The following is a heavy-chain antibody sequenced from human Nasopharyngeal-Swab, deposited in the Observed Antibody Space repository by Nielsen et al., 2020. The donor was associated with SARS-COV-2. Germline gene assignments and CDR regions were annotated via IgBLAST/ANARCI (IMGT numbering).Heavy chain of an antibody. V-gene: IGHV4-31*03. CDR1: GASINSANSY. CDR3: ARVFYDSSGYYWDY. Sequence: SETLSLTCTVAGASINSANSYWSWIRQHPGKDLEWIGNIYYTGSTNSNPSLKSRVTMSVDASKNQFSLKLSSVVAADTAVYYCARVFYDSSGYYWDYCGQGTLVTVSS. J-gene: IGHJ4*02. CDR2: IYYTGST. D-gene: IGHD3-22*01.